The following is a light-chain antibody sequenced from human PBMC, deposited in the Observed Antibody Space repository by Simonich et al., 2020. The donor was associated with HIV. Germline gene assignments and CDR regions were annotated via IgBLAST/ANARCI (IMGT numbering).Light chain of an antibody. Sequence: DIQMTQSPSTLSASVGNRVTITCRASQSISSCLAWYRQKPGKAPKLLLYKASSLESGVPSRFSGSGSGTEFTLTISSLQPDDFATYYCQQYKSYPFTFGPGTKVDIK. J-gene: IGKJ3*01. V-gene: IGKV1-5*03. CDR2: KAS. CDR1: QSISSC. CDR3: QQYKSYPFT.